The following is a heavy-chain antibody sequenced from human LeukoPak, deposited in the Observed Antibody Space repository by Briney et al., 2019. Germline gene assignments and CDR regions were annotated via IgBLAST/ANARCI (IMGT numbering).Heavy chain of an antibody. J-gene: IGHJ6*02. CDR3: ARVTAEPTYYYYGMDV. V-gene: IGHV4-59*01. Sequence: SETLSLTCTVSGGSISSYYWICIRQPPGKGLEWIGYIYYSGSTNYNPSLKSRVTISVDTSKNQFSLKLSSVTAADTAVYYCARVTAEPTYYYYGMDVWGQGTTVTVSS. CDR2: IYYSGST. CDR1: GGSISSYY.